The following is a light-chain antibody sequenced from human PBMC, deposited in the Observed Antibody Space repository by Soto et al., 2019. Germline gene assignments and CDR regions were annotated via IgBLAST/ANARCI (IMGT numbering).Light chain of an antibody. CDR1: QDISNY. V-gene: IGKV1-33*01. Sequence: DIQMTQSPSSLSASVGDRVTITCQASQDISNYLNWYQQKPGKAPKLLIYDASNLETGVPSRFSGSGSGTDFPFTISSLQPEDIATYYCQQYDNLPRTFGGGTKVEIK. CDR3: QQYDNLPRT. J-gene: IGKJ4*01. CDR2: DAS.